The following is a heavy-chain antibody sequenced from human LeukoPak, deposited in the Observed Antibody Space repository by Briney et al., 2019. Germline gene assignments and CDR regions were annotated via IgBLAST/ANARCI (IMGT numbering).Heavy chain of an antibody. Sequence: PSETLSLTCNVSGGSISSGDYYWRWIRQPPGKGLEWIGYIFYSGSTYHNPSLKSRVTISVDTSKSQFSLKLRSVTAADTAVYYCARLNHCSTTSCYWVDPWGQGTLVTVSS. CDR1: GGSISSGDYY. J-gene: IGHJ5*02. CDR2: IFYSGST. CDR3: ARLNHCSTTSCYWVDP. V-gene: IGHV4-30-4*08. D-gene: IGHD2-2*01.